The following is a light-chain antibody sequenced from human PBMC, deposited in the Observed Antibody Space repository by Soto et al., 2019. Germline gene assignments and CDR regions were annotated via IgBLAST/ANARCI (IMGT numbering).Light chain of an antibody. CDR3: QQYHNWYT. CDR1: QSVDSN. CDR2: GAS. J-gene: IGKJ2*01. Sequence: EIVMTQSPATLSVSPGERATLSCRASQSVDSNLAWFQQKPSQGPRFLIYGASTRATGIPARFSGSGSGTEFTLTISSLQSEDFAVYYCQQYHNWYTFGQGTKLEMK. V-gene: IGKV3-15*01.